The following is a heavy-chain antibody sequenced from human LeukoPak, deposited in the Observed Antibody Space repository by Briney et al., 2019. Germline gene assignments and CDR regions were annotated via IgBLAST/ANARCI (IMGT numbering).Heavy chain of an antibody. J-gene: IGHJ4*02. CDR1: GFTFSNFG. CDR2: ISGSGTNV. CDR3: AKDAGPQQLVFFDS. Sequence: GGSLRLSCTATGFTFSNFGMAWVRQAPGQGLEWVSTISGSGTNVHQADSVKGRFTISRDNSRSTVYLQMNSLRADDTAVYYCAKDAGPQQLVFFDSWGQGTLVTVSS. D-gene: IGHD6-6*01. V-gene: IGHV3-23*01.